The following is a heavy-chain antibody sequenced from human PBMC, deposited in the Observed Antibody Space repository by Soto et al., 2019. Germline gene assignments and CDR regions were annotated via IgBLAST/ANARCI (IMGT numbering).Heavy chain of an antibody. V-gene: IGHV3-21*01. CDR1: GFTFSSYS. CDR3: ASSTYYDYIWGSYRYSPDAFDI. CDR2: ISSSSSYI. J-gene: IGHJ3*02. Sequence: GGSLRLSCAASGFTFSSYSMNWVRQAPGKGLEWVSSISSSSSYIYYADSVKGRFTISRDNAKNSLYLQMNSLRAEDTAVYYCASSTYYDYIWGSYRYSPDAFDIWGQGTMVTVSS. D-gene: IGHD3-16*02.